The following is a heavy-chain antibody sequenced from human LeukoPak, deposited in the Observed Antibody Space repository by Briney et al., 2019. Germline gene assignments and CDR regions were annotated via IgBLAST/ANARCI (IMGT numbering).Heavy chain of an antibody. V-gene: IGHV3-72*01. CDR1: GFTFSDHY. CDR3: SRYYFGSGSSRGMDV. D-gene: IGHD3-10*01. Sequence: GGSLRLSCAASGFTFSDHYVDWVRQAPGKGLEWVGRTRNKANSYTTEYAASVKGRFTISRDDSKNSLYLQMNSLKTEDSAVYYCSRYYFGSGSSRGMDVWGQGTTVTVSS. CDR2: TRNKANSYTT. J-gene: IGHJ6*02.